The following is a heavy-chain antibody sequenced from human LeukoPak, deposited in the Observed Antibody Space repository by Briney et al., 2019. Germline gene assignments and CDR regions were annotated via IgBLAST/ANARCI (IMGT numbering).Heavy chain of an antibody. V-gene: IGHV5-51*01. D-gene: IGHD6-13*01. J-gene: IGHJ5*02. Sequence: GESLKISCKGSGYSFTNYWIGWVRQMPGKGLEWMGIIYPGDSDTRYSPSFQGQVTFSADKSISTAYMQWSSLKASDTAIYYCARRSAAAGTGSEWFDPWGQGTLVTVSS. CDR1: GYSFTNYW. CDR2: IYPGDSDT. CDR3: ARRSAAAGTGSEWFDP.